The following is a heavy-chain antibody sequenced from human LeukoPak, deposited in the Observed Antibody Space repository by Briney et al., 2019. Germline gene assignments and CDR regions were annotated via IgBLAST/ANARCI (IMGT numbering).Heavy chain of an antibody. CDR1: GGSISSYY. J-gene: IGHJ5*02. Sequence: SETLSRTCTVSGGSISSYYWSWIRQPAGKGLEWIGLIYTSGTTNYNPSLKSRVTMSVDTPTNQFSLKLSTVTAAATALYCCAVHRNDILTGYPENWFDPWGQGTLVTVSS. CDR3: AVHRNDILTGYPENWFDP. V-gene: IGHV4-4*07. D-gene: IGHD3-9*01. CDR2: IYTSGTT.